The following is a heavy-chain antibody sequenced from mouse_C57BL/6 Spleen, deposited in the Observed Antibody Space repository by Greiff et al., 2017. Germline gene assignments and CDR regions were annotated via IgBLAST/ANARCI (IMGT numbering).Heavy chain of an antibody. CDR2: IYPGDGDT. D-gene: IGHD1-1*01. CDR3: AHEGTTVVATGFDY. Sequence: VQVVESGPELVKPGASVKISCKASGYAFSSSWMNWVKQRPGKGLEWIGRIYPGDGDTNYNGKFKGKATLTADKSSSTAYMQLSSLTSEDSAVYFCAHEGTTVVATGFDYWGQGTTLTVSS. CDR1: GYAFSSSW. V-gene: IGHV1-82*01. J-gene: IGHJ2*01.